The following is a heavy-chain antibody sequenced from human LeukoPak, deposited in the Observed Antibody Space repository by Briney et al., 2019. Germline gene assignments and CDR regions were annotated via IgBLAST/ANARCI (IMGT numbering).Heavy chain of an antibody. V-gene: IGHV3-30*18. CDR2: ISYDGSNK. J-gene: IGHJ3*02. Sequence: GGSLRLSCAASGFTFSSYGMHWVRQAPDKGLEWVAVISYDGSNKYYADPVKGRFTISRDNSKNTLSVQVNSLRAEDTAVYYCAKGHSSGYYTPSLLDAFDIWGQGTMVTVSS. CDR3: AKGHSSGYYTPSLLDAFDI. D-gene: IGHD3-22*01. CDR1: GFTFSSYG.